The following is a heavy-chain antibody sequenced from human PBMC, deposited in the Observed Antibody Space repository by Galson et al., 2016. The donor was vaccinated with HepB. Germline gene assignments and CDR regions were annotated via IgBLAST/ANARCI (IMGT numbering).Heavy chain of an antibody. D-gene: IGHD5-18*01. CDR2: ISYDRGNK. CDR1: GFTFSNYA. J-gene: IGHJ6*02. CDR3: ARVGDDNNTWIQLWSNYYYYGMDV. Sequence: SLRLSCAASGFTFSNYAMHWVRQAPGKGLEWVAVISYDRGNKNYADSVKGRFTISRDNSKNTLYLQMNSLRAEDTAVYYCARVGDDNNTWIQLWSNYYYYGMDVWGQGTTVTVSS. V-gene: IGHV3-30-3*01.